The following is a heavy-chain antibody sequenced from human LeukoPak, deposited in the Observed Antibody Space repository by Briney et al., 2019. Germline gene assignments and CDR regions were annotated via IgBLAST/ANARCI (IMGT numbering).Heavy chain of an antibody. CDR1: GASISSYSHY. CDR2: VYYSGST. V-gene: IGHV4-39*01. J-gene: IGHJ4*02. CDR3: ARHRSFDYLFPYDY. Sequence: PSETLSLTCGVSGASISSYSHYWGWIRQPPGKGLEWIGSVYYSGSTYYNPSLKSRVTISIDTSKSQFSLNLRSVTAADTAVYYCARHRSFDYLFPYDYWGQGTLVTVSS. D-gene: IGHD3-9*01.